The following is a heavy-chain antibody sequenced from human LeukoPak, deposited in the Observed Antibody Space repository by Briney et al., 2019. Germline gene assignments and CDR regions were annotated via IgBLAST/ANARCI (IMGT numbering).Heavy chain of an antibody. J-gene: IGHJ4*02. CDR2: ISWNSGSI. D-gene: IGHD3-22*01. Sequence: GGSLRLSCAASGFTFDDYAMHWVRQAPGKGLEWVSGISWNSGSIGYADSVKGRFTISRDNAKNSLYLQMNSLRAEDTALYYCAKAYSPCYYDSSGYSSPFDYWGQGTLVTVSS. CDR1: GFTFDDYA. V-gene: IGHV3-9*01. CDR3: AKAYSPCYYDSSGYSSPFDY.